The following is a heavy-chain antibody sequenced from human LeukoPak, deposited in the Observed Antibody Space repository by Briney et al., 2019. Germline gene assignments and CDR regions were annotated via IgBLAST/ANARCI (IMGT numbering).Heavy chain of an antibody. Sequence: SETLSLTCIVSGGSISSYYWSWIRQPPGKGLEWIGYNYYSGSTNYNPSLKSRVTISVDPSKNQFSLKLSSVTAADTAMYYCARGRAEYDSSGYYYVDNFDYWGQGTLVTVSS. CDR3: ARGRAEYDSSGYYYVDNFDY. CDR1: GGSISSYY. CDR2: NYYSGST. J-gene: IGHJ4*02. V-gene: IGHV4-59*01. D-gene: IGHD3-22*01.